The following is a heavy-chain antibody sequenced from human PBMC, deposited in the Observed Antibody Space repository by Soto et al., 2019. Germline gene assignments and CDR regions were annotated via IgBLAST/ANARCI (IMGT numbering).Heavy chain of an antibody. V-gene: IGHV3-9*01. CDR2: ISWDSGSI. D-gene: IGHD6-19*01. J-gene: IGHJ3*02. CDR3: AKDIYADSIAVASPEGNAFDI. CDR1: GFTFDDYA. Sequence: EVQLVESGGGLVQPGRSLRLSCAASGFTFDDYAMHWVRQAPGKGLEWVSGISWDSGSIGYADSVKGRFTISRANAKNSLYMQMNSLRAEDTALYYCAKDIYADSIAVASPEGNAFDIWGQGTMVTVSS.